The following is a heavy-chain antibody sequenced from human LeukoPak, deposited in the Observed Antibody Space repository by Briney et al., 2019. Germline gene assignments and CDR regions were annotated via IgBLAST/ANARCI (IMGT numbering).Heavy chain of an antibody. D-gene: IGHD3-10*01. CDR2: IGSRGDT. J-gene: IGHJ4*02. CDR1: GFTLSSSD. V-gene: IGHV3-13*01. CDR3: ARESWAESFSGIYYNWFDY. Sequence: GGSLRLSCAASGFTLSSSDMHWVRQVTGKGLEWVSAIGSRGDTYYPDSVKGRFTISRENARNSLFLQMNNLRAGDTAVYYCARESWAESFSGIYYNWFDYWGQGTLVTVSS.